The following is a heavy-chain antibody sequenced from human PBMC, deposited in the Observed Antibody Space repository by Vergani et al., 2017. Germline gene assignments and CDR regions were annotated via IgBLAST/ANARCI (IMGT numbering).Heavy chain of an antibody. CDR1: GFTFSSYA. D-gene: IGHD2-2*01. V-gene: IGHV3-30-3*01. CDR3: AGDGGYCSSTSCFLDY. CDR2: ISYDGSNK. J-gene: IGHJ4*02. Sequence: QVQLVESGGGVVQPGRSLRLSCAASGFTFSSYAMHWVRQAPGKGLEWVAVISYDGSNKYYADSVKGRFTISRDNSKNTLYLQMNSLRAEDTAVYYCAGDGGYCSSTSCFLDYWGQGTLVTVSS.